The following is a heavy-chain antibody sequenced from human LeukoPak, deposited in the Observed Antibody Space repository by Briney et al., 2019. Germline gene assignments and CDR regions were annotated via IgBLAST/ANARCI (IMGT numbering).Heavy chain of an antibody. V-gene: IGHV1-2*02. Sequence: ASVKVSCKTSGYTFTGFYIHWVRQAPGQGLEWVGWINPNSGGTKYAQKFQGRVTMTRDTSISAAYMELSRLRSDDTAVYYCARAGSWYVDYWGQGTLVTVSS. CDR1: GYTFTGFY. J-gene: IGHJ4*02. CDR2: INPNSGGT. CDR3: ARAGSWYVDY. D-gene: IGHD6-13*01.